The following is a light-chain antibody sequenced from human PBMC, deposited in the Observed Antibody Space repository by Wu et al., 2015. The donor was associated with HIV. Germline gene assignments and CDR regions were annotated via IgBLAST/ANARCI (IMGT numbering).Light chain of an antibody. CDR3: QQFNSYPAT. J-gene: IGKJ5*01. CDR1: QGISSY. Sequence: IQLTQSPSFLSASVGDRVTITCRASQGISSYLAWYQKKPGKAPKLLIYDASTLQSGVPSRFGGRGSGADFTLTITSLQPEDFATYYCQQFNSYPATFGQGTRLEIK. CDR2: DAS. V-gene: IGKV1-9*01.